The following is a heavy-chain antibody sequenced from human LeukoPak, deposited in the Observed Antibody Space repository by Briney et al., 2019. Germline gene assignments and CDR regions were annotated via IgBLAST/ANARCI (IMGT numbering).Heavy chain of an antibody. CDR1: GFTFSSYA. CDR3: AKFNASSSWSYFDY. J-gene: IGHJ4*02. D-gene: IGHD6-13*01. V-gene: IGHV3-23*01. CDR2: ISGSGGST. Sequence: GGSLRLSCAASGFTFSSYAMSWVRQAPGKGLEWVSAISGSGGSTYYADSVKGRFTISGDNSKNTLYLQMNSLRAEDTAVYYCAKFNASSSWSYFDYWGQGTLVTVSS.